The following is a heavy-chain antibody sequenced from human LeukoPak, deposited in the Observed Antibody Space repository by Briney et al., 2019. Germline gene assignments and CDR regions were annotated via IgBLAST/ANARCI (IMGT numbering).Heavy chain of an antibody. CDR2: IYYSGST. J-gene: IGHJ6*03. CDR1: GGSISSSSYY. CDR3: ARGPAMITFGGVIVKGYYYYMDV. V-gene: IGHV4-39*07. Sequence: SETLSLTCTVSGGSISSSSYYWGWIRQPLGKGLEWIGSIYYSGSTYYNPSLKSRVTISVDTSKNQFSLKLSSVTAADTAVYYCARGPAMITFGGVIVKGYYYYMDVWGKGTTVTVSS. D-gene: IGHD3-16*02.